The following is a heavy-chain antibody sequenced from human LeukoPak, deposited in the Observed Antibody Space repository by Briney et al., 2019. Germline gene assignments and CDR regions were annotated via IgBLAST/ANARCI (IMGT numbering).Heavy chain of an antibody. CDR2: IYYSGST. CDR1: GGSISSYY. Sequence: SETLSLTCTVSGGSISSYYWSWIRQPPGKGLEWIGYIYYSGSTNYNPSLKSRVTISVDTSKNQFSLKLSSVTAADTAVYYCARDVRTYNYMDVWGKGTTVTVSS. CDR3: ARDVRTYNYMDV. J-gene: IGHJ6*03. V-gene: IGHV4-59*01.